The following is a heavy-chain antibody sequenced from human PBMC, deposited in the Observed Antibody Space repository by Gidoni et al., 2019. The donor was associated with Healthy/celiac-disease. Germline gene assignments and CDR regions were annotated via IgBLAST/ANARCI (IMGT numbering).Heavy chain of an antibody. CDR1: GFTFRAPA. V-gene: IGHV3-73*02. J-gene: IGHJ4*02. CDR3: TRQVGTYYDFWSGYYGFDY. D-gene: IGHD3-3*01. Sequence: EVQLVESGGGLVQPGGSLKLSCAASGFTFRAPAMHWVRQASGKGLEWVGRIRRKANSYATAYAASVKGRFTISRDDSKNTAYLQMNSLKTEDTAVYYCTRQVGTYYDFWSGYYGFDYWGQGTLVTVSS. CDR2: IRRKANSYAT.